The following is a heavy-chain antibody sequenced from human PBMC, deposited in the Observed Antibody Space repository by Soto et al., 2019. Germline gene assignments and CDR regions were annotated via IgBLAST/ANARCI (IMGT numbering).Heavy chain of an antibody. J-gene: IGHJ6*02. D-gene: IGHD5-12*01. CDR2: SIPIFGTA. Sequence: RASVKVSCKASGGTFNNYPITWVRQAPGEGLEWMGGSIPIFGTANYAQKFQGRVTISVDESTSTAYMELSSLRSDDTAVYYCARDRDSGYDYYYYYGMDVWGQGTTVTVSS. V-gene: IGHV1-69*13. CDR3: ARDRDSGYDYYYYYGMDV. CDR1: GGTFNNYP.